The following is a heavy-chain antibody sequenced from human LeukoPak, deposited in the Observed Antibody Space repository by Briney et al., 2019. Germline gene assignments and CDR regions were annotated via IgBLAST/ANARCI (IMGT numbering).Heavy chain of an antibody. CDR2: INAGNGNT. V-gene: IGHV1-3*01. CDR1: GYIINEYA. CDR3: ARALYYYGSGSLRF. D-gene: IGHD3-10*01. J-gene: IGHJ4*02. Sequence: ASVKVSCKVSGYIINEYAIHWVRQAPGQRLEWMGWINAGNGNTKYSQRFQGRVTITRDTSASTAYMELSSLRSEDTAVYYCARALYYYGSGSLRFWGQGTLVTVSS.